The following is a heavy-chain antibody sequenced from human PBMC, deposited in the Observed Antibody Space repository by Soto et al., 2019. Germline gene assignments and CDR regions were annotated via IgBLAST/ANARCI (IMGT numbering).Heavy chain of an antibody. CDR2: LNPNSGNK. J-gene: IGHJ2*01. CDR3: ARGMTSSLGCLDL. D-gene: IGHD3-16*01. CDR1: GYTFKDYD. V-gene: IGHV1-8*01. Sequence: QVQLLQSGAEVKQPGTSVRVSCRASGYTFKDYDINWVRRAPGQGLEWMGWLNPNSGNKAYARKFHHRITMTSSVSAGTGVRERNSLTPEDRDVYYWARGMTSSLGCLDLWGSGTQVTVSA.